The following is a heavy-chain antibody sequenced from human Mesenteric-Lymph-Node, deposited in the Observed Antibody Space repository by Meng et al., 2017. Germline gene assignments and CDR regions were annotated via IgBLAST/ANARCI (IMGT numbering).Heavy chain of an antibody. CDR3: ARGPTTYFDY. CDR1: GGSISSGGYY. Sequence: QVQLRESGPGLVKPSGTLSLTCAVSGGSISSGGYYWSWIRQHPGKGLEWIGYIHSSGSTYYNPSLRSRVTISVDTSKNQFSLKLSSVTAADTAVYYCARGPTTYFDYWGQGTLVTVSS. J-gene: IGHJ4*02. CDR2: IHSSGST. V-gene: IGHV4-30-4*08. D-gene: IGHD4-17*01.